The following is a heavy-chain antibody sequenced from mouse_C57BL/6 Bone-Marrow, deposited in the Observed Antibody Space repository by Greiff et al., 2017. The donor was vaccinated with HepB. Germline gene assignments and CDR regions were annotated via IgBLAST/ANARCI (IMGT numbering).Heavy chain of an antibody. J-gene: IGHJ3*01. CDR2: ISNGGGST. CDR3: ARLGFAY. V-gene: IGHV5-12*01. Sequence: VMLVESGGGLVQPGGSLKLSCAASGFTFSDYYMYWVRQTPEKRLEWVAYISNGGGSTYYPDTVKGRFTISRDNAKNTLYLQMSRLKSEDTAMYYCARLGFAYWGQGTLVTVSA. CDR1: GFTFSDYY.